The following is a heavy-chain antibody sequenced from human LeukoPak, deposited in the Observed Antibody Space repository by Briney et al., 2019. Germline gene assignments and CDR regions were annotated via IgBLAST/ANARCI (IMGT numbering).Heavy chain of an antibody. Sequence: PGGSLSSSCAAPGFTFRSFAMSWVRQVPGKGLKWAPAISGSGGSTYYADSVKGRFTISRDNSKNTLYLQMNSLRAEDTAVYYCASGPSGWPYSFDSWGQGTLVTISS. D-gene: IGHD6-19*01. CDR2: ISGSGGST. V-gene: IGHV3-23*01. J-gene: IGHJ4*02. CDR3: ASGPSGWPYSFDS. CDR1: GFTFRSFA.